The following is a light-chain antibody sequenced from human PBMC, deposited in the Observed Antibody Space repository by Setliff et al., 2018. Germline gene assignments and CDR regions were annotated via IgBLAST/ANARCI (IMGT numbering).Light chain of an antibody. V-gene: IGLV2-11*01. CDR3: CSYAGNYIYV. CDR2: DVT. CDR1: SSDVGGHNY. J-gene: IGLJ1*01. Sequence: QSVLTQPASVSGSPGQSVTISCTGTSSDVGGHNYVSWYQHNPGKAPKLMIYDVTKRPSGVPDRFSGSKSGNTASLTISGLQAEDEADYYCCSYAGNYIYVFGSGTKATVL.